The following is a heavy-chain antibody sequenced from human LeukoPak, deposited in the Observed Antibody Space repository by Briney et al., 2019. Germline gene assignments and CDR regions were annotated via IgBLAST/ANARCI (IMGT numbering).Heavy chain of an antibody. D-gene: IGHD4-17*01. CDR1: GFTFSSYS. Sequence: GGSLRLSCAASGFTFSSYSMNWVRQAPGKGLEWVSSISSSSSYMHSAGSVKGRFTISRDNAKNSLYLQMNNLKAEDTAVYYCARGDLESTVTTFGYWGQGTLVTVSS. V-gene: IGHV3-21*01. CDR2: ISSSSSYM. J-gene: IGHJ4*02. CDR3: ARGDLESTVTTFGY.